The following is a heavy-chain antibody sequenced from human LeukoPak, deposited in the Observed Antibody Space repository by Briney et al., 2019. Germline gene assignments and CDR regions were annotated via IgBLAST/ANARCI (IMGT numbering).Heavy chain of an antibody. CDR1: GGSISSYY. J-gene: IGHJ5*02. V-gene: IGHV4-59*08. Sequence: SETLSLTCTVSGGSISSYYWSWIRQPPGKGLEWIGYIYYSGSTNYNPSLKSRVTISVDTSKNQFSLILTSVTAADTAIYYCARRRESAAGNWFDPWGQGTLVTVSS. CDR3: ARRRESAAGNWFDP. D-gene: IGHD6-13*01. CDR2: IYYSGST.